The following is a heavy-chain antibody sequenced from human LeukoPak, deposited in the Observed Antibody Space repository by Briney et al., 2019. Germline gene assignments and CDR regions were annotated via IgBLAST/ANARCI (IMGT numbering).Heavy chain of an antibody. CDR3: ARLSGWYGDY. D-gene: IGHD6-19*01. Sequence: SETLSLTCSVSGGSISSYYWAWIRQAPGKGLEWIGYIYYAGSTNYNPSLKSRVTMSVDMSKNQFSLKLTSVTAADTAVYYCARLSGWYGDYWGQGTLVTVSS. CDR2: IYYAGST. J-gene: IGHJ4*02. V-gene: IGHV4-59*08. CDR1: GGSISSYY.